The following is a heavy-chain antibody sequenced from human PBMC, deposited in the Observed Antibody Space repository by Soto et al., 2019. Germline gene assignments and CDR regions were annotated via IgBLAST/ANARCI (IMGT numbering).Heavy chain of an antibody. CDR2: IKGEGSEK. CDR1: GFTFSRYW. J-gene: IGHJ3*02. CDR3: ASLNKYASHGDVCDI. Sequence: PGGSLGLSRAASGFTFSRYWMSWVRQAPGKGLEWVANIKGEGSEKYYVDSVKGRFTISRDNAKNSLYLQMNSLRAEDTAVYYCASLNKYASHGDVCDIWGQATMVTFS. D-gene: IGHD2-21*01. V-gene: IGHV3-7*01.